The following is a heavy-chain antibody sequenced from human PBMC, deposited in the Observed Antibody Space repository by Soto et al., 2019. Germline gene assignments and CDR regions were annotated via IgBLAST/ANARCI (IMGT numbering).Heavy chain of an antibody. J-gene: IGHJ6*04. V-gene: IGHV3-48*01. CDR3: ARDYVLCDGGRCYRVPLDV. Sequence: GGSLRLSCAASGFTFSSYSMNWVRQAPGKGLEWVSYISSSSSTIYYADSVKGRFTISRDNAKNALYLQMNSLRAEDTAVYYSARDYVLCDGGRCYRVPLDVWGKGTTVTVSS. CDR1: GFTFSSYS. CDR2: ISSSSSTI. D-gene: IGHD2-15*01.